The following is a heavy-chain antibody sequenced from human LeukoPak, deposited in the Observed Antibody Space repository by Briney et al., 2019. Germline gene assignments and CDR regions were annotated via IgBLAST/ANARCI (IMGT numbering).Heavy chain of an antibody. CDR3: ARVRRGYSYDFDY. CDR1: GYTFTGYY. Sequence: ASVKVSCKASGYTFTGYYMHWVRQAPGQGLEWMGWINPNSGGTNYAQKFQGRVTMTRDTSISTAYMELSRLRSDDTAVYYCARVRRGYSYDFDYWGQGTLVTVSS. J-gene: IGHJ4*02. CDR2: INPNSGGT. V-gene: IGHV1-2*02. D-gene: IGHD5-18*01.